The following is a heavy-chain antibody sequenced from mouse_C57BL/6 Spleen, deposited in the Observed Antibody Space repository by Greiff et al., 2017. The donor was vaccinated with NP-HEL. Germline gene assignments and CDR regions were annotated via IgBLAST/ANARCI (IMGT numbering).Heavy chain of an antibody. CDR2: IDPSDSYT. V-gene: IGHV1-69*01. Sequence: QVQLQQPGAELVMPGASVKLSCKASGYTFTSYWMHWVKQRPGQGLEWIGEIDPSDSYTNYNQKFKGKSTLTVDKSSRTAYMQLSSLTSEDSAVYYCARGEYPYYYAMDYWGQGTSVTVSS. CDR1: GYTFTSYW. D-gene: IGHD5-1*01. CDR3: ARGEYPYYYAMDY. J-gene: IGHJ4*01.